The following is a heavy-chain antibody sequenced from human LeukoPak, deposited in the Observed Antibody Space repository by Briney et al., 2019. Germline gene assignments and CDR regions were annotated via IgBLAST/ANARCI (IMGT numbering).Heavy chain of an antibody. CDR2: INPSSSSV. J-gene: IGHJ4*02. Sequence: GGSLRLSCAPSGFSFSDYSKNCVRQTRGKGLEWVSFINPSSSSVNYADSVKGRFTISRDNAKNSLYLQMSSLRVEDMAVYYCATGGAARPGYWGQGTLVTVSS. CDR1: GFSFSDYS. V-gene: IGHV3-48*04. D-gene: IGHD6-6*01. CDR3: ATGGAARPGY.